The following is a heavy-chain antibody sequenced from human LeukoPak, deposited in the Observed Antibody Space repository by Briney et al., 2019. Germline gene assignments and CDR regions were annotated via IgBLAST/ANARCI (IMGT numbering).Heavy chain of an antibody. V-gene: IGHV3-7*05. D-gene: IGHD4-17*01. J-gene: IGHJ5*01. CDR2: IKQDGTET. CDR1: GFIFSSYW. CDR3: ARAPTVTTRVFAS. Sequence: GGSLRLSCAASGFIFSSYWMTWVRHAPGKGLEWVANIKQDGTETYYVDSLKGRFTISRDNAKNSLYLQLNSLRAEDTAVYYCARAPTVTTRVFASWGQGTLVTVSS.